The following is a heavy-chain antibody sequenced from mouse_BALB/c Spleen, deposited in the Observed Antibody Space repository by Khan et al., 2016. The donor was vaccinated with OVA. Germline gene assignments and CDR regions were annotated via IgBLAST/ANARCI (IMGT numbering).Heavy chain of an antibody. D-gene: IGHD2-4*01. J-gene: IGHJ4*01. CDR2: IWGDGST. Sequence: QVQLKESGPGLVAPSQSLSITCTVSGFSLTGYGVNWVRQPPGKGLEWLGMIWGDGSTDYNSALKSRLSISKDNSKSQVFLKMNSLHTDDTARYDCARGIYYDYAYYYAMDYWGQGTSVTVSS. CDR1: GFSLTGYG. CDR3: ARGIYYDYAYYYAMDY. V-gene: IGHV2-6-7*01.